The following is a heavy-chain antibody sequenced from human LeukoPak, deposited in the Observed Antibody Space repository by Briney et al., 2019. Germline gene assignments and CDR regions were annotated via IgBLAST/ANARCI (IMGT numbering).Heavy chain of an antibody. Sequence: GGSLRLSCATSGFTFSSYSMNWVRQAPGKGLVWVSRINSDGSSTSYADSVKGRFTISRDNAKNTLYLQMNSLRAEDTAVYYCARDGTLVRGVIDYWGQGILVTVSP. J-gene: IGHJ4*02. V-gene: IGHV3-74*01. D-gene: IGHD3-10*01. CDR1: GFTFSSYS. CDR3: ARDGTLVRGVIDY. CDR2: INSDGSST.